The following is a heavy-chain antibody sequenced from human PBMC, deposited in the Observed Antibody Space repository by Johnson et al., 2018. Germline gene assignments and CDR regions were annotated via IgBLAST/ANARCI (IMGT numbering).Heavy chain of an antibody. CDR2: IKGKTDGGTT. Sequence: VQLVESGGGVVQXGRSLRLXCAASGFTFSSYGMHWVRQAPGKGLEWVGRIKGKTDGGTTDYAAPVKGRCTISREDSKNTLYLQMNSLKTEDTAVYYCTTGKIGSYGMDVWGQGTTVTVSS. D-gene: IGHD6-25*01. CDR1: GFTFSSYG. J-gene: IGHJ6*02. CDR3: TTGKIGSYGMDV. V-gene: IGHV3-15*01.